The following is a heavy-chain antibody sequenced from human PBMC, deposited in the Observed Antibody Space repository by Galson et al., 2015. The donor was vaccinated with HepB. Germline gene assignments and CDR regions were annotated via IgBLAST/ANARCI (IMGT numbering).Heavy chain of an antibody. CDR3: ARWAAWGYDYVWGPGWFDP. CDR1: GYSFTSYW. J-gene: IGHJ5*02. CDR2: IYPGDSDT. D-gene: IGHD3-16*01. Sequence: QSGAEVKKPGESLKISCRGSGYSFTSYWIGWVRQMPGKGLEWMGIIYPGDSDTRYSPSFQGQVTISADKSISTAYLQWSSLKASDTAMYYCARWAAWGYDYVWGPGWFDPWGQGTLVTVSS. V-gene: IGHV5-51*01.